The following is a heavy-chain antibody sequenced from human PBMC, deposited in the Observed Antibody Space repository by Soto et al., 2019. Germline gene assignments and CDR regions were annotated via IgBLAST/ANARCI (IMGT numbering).Heavy chain of an antibody. D-gene: IGHD3-16*01. CDR1: GFTFSNYV. Sequence: GGSLRLSCAASGFTFSNYVMSWVRQAPGKGLEWVSSISGSGDNTYYADSVKGRFTISRDNSKNTLFLQMNSLRAEDPAIYYCAKCVSRAWSPHYYIDFWGQGTLVTV. J-gene: IGHJ4*02. CDR2: ISGSGDNT. V-gene: IGHV3-23*01. CDR3: AKCVSRAWSPHYYIDF.